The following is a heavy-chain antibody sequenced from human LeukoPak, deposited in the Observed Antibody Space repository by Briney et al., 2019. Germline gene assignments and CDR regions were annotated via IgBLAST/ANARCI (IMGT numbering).Heavy chain of an antibody. CDR2: ISGSGGST. CDR3: AIGGGISTPGH. Sequence: GGSLRLSCAASGLTFRNTAMSWVRQAPGKGLEWISSISGSGGSTYYADFVRGRFSISRDNSKNTLSLQMNSLTAEDTAIYYCAIGGGISTPGHWGQGTLVTVSS. J-gene: IGHJ4*02. D-gene: IGHD6-13*01. CDR1: GLTFRNTA. V-gene: IGHV3-23*01.